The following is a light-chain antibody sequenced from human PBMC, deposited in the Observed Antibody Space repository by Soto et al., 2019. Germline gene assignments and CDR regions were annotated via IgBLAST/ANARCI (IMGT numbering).Light chain of an antibody. J-gene: IGKJ1*01. CDR2: RAS. CDR3: QQYHSYWT. Sequence: DIQMTQSPSTLSASLGDRVTITCRASRTISDWLAWYQLRPGKAPKLLIYRASRLESGVPSRISGSGSGTEFTLTIRSLKTDDFSTYYCQQYHSYWTFGQGTKVDIK. CDR1: RTISDW. V-gene: IGKV1-5*03.